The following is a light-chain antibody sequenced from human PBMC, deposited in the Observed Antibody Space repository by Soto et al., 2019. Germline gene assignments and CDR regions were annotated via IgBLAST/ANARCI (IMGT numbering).Light chain of an antibody. J-gene: IGKJ1*01. CDR1: QYIHNY. Sequence: DIQMTQSPSTLSASVGDRVTITCRASQYIHNYLAWYQQKPGEAPKLLIYDAANLESGVPSRFSGSGTGTEFTLTISCLQPDDFATYYCQQSNNYPWTFGQGTRVEI. CDR2: DAA. V-gene: IGKV1-5*03. CDR3: QQSNNYPWT.